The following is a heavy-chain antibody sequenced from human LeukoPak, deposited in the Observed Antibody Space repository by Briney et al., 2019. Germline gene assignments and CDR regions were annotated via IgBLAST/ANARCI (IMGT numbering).Heavy chain of an antibody. D-gene: IGHD6-13*01. J-gene: IGHJ4*02. Sequence: SETLSLTCTVSGGSISSYYWSWIRQPSGKGLEWIGYIYYTGSTDYNPSLKSRVAISVDTSKNEFSLKLSSVTAADTAVYYCARGSKAAPGTFDYWGQGTLVTVSS. CDR2: IYYTGST. CDR3: ARGSKAAPGTFDY. CDR1: GGSISSYY. V-gene: IGHV4-59*01.